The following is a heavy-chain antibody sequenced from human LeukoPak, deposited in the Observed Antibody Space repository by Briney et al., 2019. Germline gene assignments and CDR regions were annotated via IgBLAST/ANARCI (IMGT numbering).Heavy chain of an antibody. CDR3: AKDRGSGVWGSYRSDAFDI. J-gene: IGHJ3*02. Sequence: GGSLRLSCAASGFTFSSYGMHWVRQAPGKGLEWVAVISYDGSNKYYADSVKGRFTISRDNSENTLYLQMNSLRAEDTAVYYCAKDRGSGVWGSYRSDAFDIWGQGTMVTVSS. CDR2: ISYDGSNK. CDR1: GFTFSSYG. V-gene: IGHV3-30*18. D-gene: IGHD3-16*02.